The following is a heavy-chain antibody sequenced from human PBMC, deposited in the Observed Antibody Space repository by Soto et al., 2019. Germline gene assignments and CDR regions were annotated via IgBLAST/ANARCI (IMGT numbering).Heavy chain of an antibody. D-gene: IGHD6-6*01. CDR3: ARHYIAARIDWFDP. CDR1: GFTFSRSA. CDR2: IVVGSGNT. Sequence: SVKVSCKASGFTFSRSAVQWVRQARGQGLEWIGWIVVGSGNTNYAQKFEERVTITRDLSTSTAYMGLSSLKASDTAMYYCARHYIAARIDWFDPWGQGTLVTVSS. J-gene: IGHJ5*02. V-gene: IGHV1-58*01.